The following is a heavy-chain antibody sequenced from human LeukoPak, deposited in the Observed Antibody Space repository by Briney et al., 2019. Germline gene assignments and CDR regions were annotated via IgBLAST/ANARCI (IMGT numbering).Heavy chain of an antibody. V-gene: IGHV3-9*01. Sequence: GGSLRLSCAASGFTFDDYAMHWVRQAPGKGLEWVSGISWSSGSIGYADFVKGRFTISRDNAKNSLYLQMNSLRAEDTALYYCAKDLGLAVAGTYYYYGMDVWGQGTTVTVSS. CDR2: ISWSSGSI. D-gene: IGHD6-19*01. CDR3: AKDLGLAVAGTYYYYGMDV. CDR1: GFTFDDYA. J-gene: IGHJ6*02.